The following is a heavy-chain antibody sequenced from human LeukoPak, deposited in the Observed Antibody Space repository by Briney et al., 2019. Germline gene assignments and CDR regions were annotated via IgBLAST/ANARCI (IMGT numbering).Heavy chain of an antibody. CDR3: ASSGCSGGTCYFPDY. CDR2: ISAYNGNT. D-gene: IGHD2-15*01. V-gene: IGHV1-18*01. J-gene: IGHJ4*02. Sequence: ASVKVSCKASGYTFTTYGISWVRQAPGQGLEWMGWISAYNGNTNYAQKLQGRVTMTTDTSTSTAYTELRSLRSDDTAVYYCASSGCSGGTCYFPDYWGQGTLVTVSS. CDR1: GYTFTTYG.